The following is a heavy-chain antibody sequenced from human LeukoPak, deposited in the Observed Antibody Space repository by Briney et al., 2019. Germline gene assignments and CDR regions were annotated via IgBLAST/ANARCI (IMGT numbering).Heavy chain of an antibody. J-gene: IGHJ5*02. CDR1: GFPFSDYG. Sequence: GGSLRLSCAASGFPFSDYGMYWVRQAPGKGLEWLAVISHDGNNKYYADSVKGRITISRDNSMNTLYLQMNSLRAEDTAVYYCARNVRLGSGELSFAPFKNWFDPWGQGTLVTVSS. CDR2: ISHDGNNK. V-gene: IGHV3-30*03. D-gene: IGHD3-16*02. CDR3: ARNVRLGSGELSFAPFKNWFDP.